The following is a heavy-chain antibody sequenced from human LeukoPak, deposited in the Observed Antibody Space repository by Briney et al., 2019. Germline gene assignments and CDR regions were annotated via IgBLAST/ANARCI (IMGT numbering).Heavy chain of an antibody. D-gene: IGHD3-22*01. V-gene: IGHV3-23*01. J-gene: IGHJ4*02. Sequence: PGGTLRLSCAASGFTFSSYGMSWVRQAPGKGLEWVSAISGSGGSTYYADSVKGRFTISRDNSKNTLYLQMNSLRAEDTAVYYCARDTYYYDSSGYYPYPTFGYWGQGTLVTVSS. CDR2: ISGSGGST. CDR1: GFTFSSYG. CDR3: ARDTYYYDSSGYYPYPTFGY.